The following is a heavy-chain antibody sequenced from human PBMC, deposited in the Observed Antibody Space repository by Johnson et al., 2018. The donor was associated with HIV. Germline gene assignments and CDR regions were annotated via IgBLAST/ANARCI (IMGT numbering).Heavy chain of an antibody. CDR3: AKDRGSPGIPAAFDI. J-gene: IGHJ3*02. CDR2: INSGGST. Sequence: VQLVESGGGLVQPGGSLRLSCAASGFSVSSNYMTWVRQGPGKGLEWVSVINSGGSTYYADSVKGRFTISRDNSKNTLFLQMNSLRAKDTAVYYCAKDRGSPGIPAAFDIWGQGTMVTVSS. V-gene: IGHV3-66*01. D-gene: IGHD1-26*01. CDR1: GFSVSSNY.